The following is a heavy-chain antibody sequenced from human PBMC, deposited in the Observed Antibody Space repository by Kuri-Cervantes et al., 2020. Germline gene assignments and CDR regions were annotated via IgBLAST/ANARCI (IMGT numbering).Heavy chain of an antibody. CDR1: GFIFSDYS. CDR2: ISSSSIYM. Sequence: GGSLRLSCAASGFIFSDYSMNWVRQAPGKGLQWVSSISSSSIYMYYADSLKGRFTISRDNAKNSLYLQMNSLRAEDTAVYYCARYMVGATGSDYWGQGTLVTVSS. D-gene: IGHD1-26*01. CDR3: ARYMVGATGSDY. J-gene: IGHJ4*02. V-gene: IGHV3-21*03.